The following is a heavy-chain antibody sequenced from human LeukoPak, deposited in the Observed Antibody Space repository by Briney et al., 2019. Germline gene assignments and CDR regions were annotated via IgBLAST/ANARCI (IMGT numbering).Heavy chain of an antibody. CDR2: ISGSGGST. J-gene: IGHJ4*02. D-gene: IGHD3-22*01. CDR1: GFTFSTYS. V-gene: IGHV3-23*01. CDR3: AKFAITMIVVVSTFDY. Sequence: GGSLRLSCVGSGFTFSTYSMNWVRQAPGKGLEWVSAISGSGGSTYYADSVKGRFTISRDNSKNTLYLQMNSLRAEDTAVYYCAKFAITMIVVVSTFDYWGQGTLVTVSS.